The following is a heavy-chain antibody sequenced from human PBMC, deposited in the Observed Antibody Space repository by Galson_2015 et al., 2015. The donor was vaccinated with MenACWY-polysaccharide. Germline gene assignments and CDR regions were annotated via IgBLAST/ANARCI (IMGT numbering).Heavy chain of an antibody. D-gene: IGHD3-10*01. CDR3: AKEPFGSGPFDI. CDR1: GFTFANGW. Sequence: SLRLSCAASGFTFANGWMSWVRQAPGKGLEWVAVVSDDGRKQYYADSLKGRFTISRDNSKNTLYLQVDSLRPEDTAMYYCAKEPFGSGPFDIWGRGTMVIVSS. J-gene: IGHJ3*02. V-gene: IGHV3-30*18. CDR2: VSDDGRKQ.